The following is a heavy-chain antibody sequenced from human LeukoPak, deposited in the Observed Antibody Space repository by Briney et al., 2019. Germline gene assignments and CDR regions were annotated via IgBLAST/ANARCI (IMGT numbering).Heavy chain of an antibody. Sequence: VASVKVSCKASGYTFTSYDINWVRQATGQGLEWMGWMNPNSGNTGYAQKFQGRVTITRNTSISTAYMELSSLRSEDTAVYYCATDLWFGDRDVWGKGTTVTVSS. J-gene: IGHJ6*03. D-gene: IGHD3-10*01. CDR2: MNPNSGNT. V-gene: IGHV1-8*03. CDR3: ATDLWFGDRDV. CDR1: GYTFTSYD.